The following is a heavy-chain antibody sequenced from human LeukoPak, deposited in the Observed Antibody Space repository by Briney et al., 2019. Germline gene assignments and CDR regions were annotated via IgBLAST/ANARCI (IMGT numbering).Heavy chain of an antibody. D-gene: IGHD2-2*01. V-gene: IGHV4-4*02. CDR3: ARVSKDIVVVPAATSKNWFDP. CDR1: GGSISSSNW. Sequence: SGTLSHTCAVSGGSISSSNWWSWVRQPPGKGLEWIGEIYHSGSTNYNPSLKSRVTISVDKSKNQFSLKLSSVTAADTAVYYCARVSKDIVVVPAATSKNWFDPWGQGTLVTVSS. J-gene: IGHJ5*02. CDR2: IYHSGST.